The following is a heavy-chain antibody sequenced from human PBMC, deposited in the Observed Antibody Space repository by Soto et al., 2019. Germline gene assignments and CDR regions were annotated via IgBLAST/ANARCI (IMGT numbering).Heavy chain of an antibody. CDR3: ARDPASGYYYDSSGYYSFYYYGMDV. V-gene: IGHV1-69*13. D-gene: IGHD3-22*01. CDR1: GGTFSSYA. CDR2: IIPIFGTA. J-gene: IGHJ6*02. Sequence: ASVKVSCKASGGTFSSYAISWVRQAPGQGLEWMGGIIPIFGTANYAQKFQGRVTITADESTSTAYMELSSLRSEDTAVYYCARDPASGYYYDSSGYYSFYYYGMDVWGQGTTVTVSS.